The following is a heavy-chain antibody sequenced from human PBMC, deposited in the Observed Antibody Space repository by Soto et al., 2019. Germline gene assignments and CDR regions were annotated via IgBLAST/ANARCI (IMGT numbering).Heavy chain of an antibody. V-gene: IGHV3-23*01. J-gene: IGHJ5*02. CDR3: ARDFGNARWFDP. Sequence: GGSLRLSCAACGFTFSSYAMSWVRQAPGKGLEWVSAISGSGGSTYYADSVKGRFTISRDNSKNTLYLQMNSLRSEDTAVYYCARDFGNARWFDPWGQGTLVTVSS. D-gene: IGHD3-10*01. CDR2: ISGSGGST. CDR1: GFTFSSYA.